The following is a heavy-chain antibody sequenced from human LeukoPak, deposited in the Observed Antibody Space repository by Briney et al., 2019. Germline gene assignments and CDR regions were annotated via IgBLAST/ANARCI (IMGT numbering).Heavy chain of an antibody. CDR1: GGSISSRSYY. CDR3: ARLDLDGSNRRLFDF. D-gene: IGHD5-24*01. V-gene: IGHV4-39*01. J-gene: IGHJ4*02. CDR2: LFDSGNT. Sequence: SPSETLSLTCIVSGGSISSRSYYWDWIRQPPGKGLEWIGNLFDSGNTHYNPSLRSRLTMSVDTSKNQFSLKLSSVTAADTAVYYCARLDLDGSNRRLFDFWGQGTLVTVSS.